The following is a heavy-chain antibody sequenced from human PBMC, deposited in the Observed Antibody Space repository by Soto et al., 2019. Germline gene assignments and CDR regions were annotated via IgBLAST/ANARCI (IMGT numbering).Heavy chain of an antibody. V-gene: IGHV4-34*01. J-gene: IGHJ4*02. CDR2: INHSGST. Sequence: ETLSLTCAVCGGSFSGYYWSWIRQPPGKGLEWIGEINHSGSTNYNPSLKSRVTISVDTSKNQFSLKLSSVTAADTAVYYCATAIRWSVVVAAFFDYWGQGTLVTVSS. CDR3: ATAIRWSVVVAAFFDY. D-gene: IGHD2-15*01. CDR1: GGSFSGYY.